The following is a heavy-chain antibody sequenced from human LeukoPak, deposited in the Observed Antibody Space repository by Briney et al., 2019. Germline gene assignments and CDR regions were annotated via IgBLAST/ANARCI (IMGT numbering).Heavy chain of an antibody. Sequence: GGSLRLSCAASGFTFSNYAMHWVRQAPGKGLEWVAVISYDGSNKYYADSVKGRFTISRDNSKNTLYLQMNSLRAEDTAVYYCARGPEVVTAIYEYFQHWGQGTLVTVSS. CDR3: ARGPEVVTAIYEYFQH. J-gene: IGHJ1*01. D-gene: IGHD2-21*02. V-gene: IGHV3-30-3*01. CDR1: GFTFSNYA. CDR2: ISYDGSNK.